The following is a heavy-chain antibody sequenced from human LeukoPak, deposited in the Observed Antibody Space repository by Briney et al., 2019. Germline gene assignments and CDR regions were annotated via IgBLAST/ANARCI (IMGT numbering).Heavy chain of an antibody. CDR3: ARSPTYYYDSSGYYLY. CDR2: INPNSGGT. V-gene: IGHV1-2*02. D-gene: IGHD3-22*01. J-gene: IGHJ4*02. Sequence: GASVKVSCTASGYTFTGYYMHWVRQAPGQGLEWMGWINPNSGGTNYAQKFQGRVTMTRDTSISTAYMELSRLRSDDTAVYYCARSPTYYYDSSGYYLYWGQGTLVTVSS. CDR1: GYTFTGYY.